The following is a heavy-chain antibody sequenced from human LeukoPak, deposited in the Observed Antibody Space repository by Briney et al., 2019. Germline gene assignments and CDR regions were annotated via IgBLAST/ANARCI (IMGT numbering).Heavy chain of an antibody. CDR2: IYYSGST. V-gene: IGHV4-59*01. D-gene: IGHD3-16*01. CDR1: GGFISSYY. J-gene: IGHJ4*02. Sequence: SETLSLTCTVSGGFISSYYWSWIRQPPGKGLEWIGYIYYSGSTNYNPSLKGRVTIAVDTSKNQFSLKLSSVTAADTAVYYCARSPFGGGTDYWGQGTLVTVSS. CDR3: ARSPFGGGTDY.